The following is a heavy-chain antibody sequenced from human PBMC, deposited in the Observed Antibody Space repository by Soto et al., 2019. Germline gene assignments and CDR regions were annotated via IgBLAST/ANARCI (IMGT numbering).Heavy chain of an antibody. J-gene: IGHJ4*02. Sequence: EVQLVESGGGLVQPVGSVKLSCAASGFTFNGPAIHWVRQASGKGLEWVGRIRNKANSYATVYAASMKGRFTISRDDSTNTAYLQMNSLKAEDSAVYYCSTAYVWGQGTLVTVPS. V-gene: IGHV3-73*01. CDR3: STAYV. CDR2: IRNKANSYAT. CDR1: GFTFNGPA. D-gene: IGHD3-16*01.